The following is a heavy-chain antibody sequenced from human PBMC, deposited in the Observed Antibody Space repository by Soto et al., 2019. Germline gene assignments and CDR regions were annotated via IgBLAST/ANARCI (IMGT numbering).Heavy chain of an antibody. V-gene: IGHV4-4*02. Sequence: QVQLQESGPGLVKPSETLSLTCTVSGAPITTTKWWAWVRLPPGKGLELIGELSRGDERSSNPSLEGRFTMSLDKSNIHFDLKPTSFTAADAAIYYCATQTISCTWGVGGRGTAVTVSS. CDR3: ATQTISCTWGV. CDR1: GAPITTTKW. D-gene: IGHD3-16*01. J-gene: IGHJ6*02. CDR2: LSRGDER.